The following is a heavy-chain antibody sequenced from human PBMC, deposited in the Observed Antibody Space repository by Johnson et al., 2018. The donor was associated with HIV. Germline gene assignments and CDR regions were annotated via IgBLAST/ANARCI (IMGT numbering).Heavy chain of an antibody. CDR3: ARGRIGAAGWDAFDV. CDR2: INWNGGST. V-gene: IGHV3-20*04. D-gene: IGHD6-13*01. Sequence: VQLVESGGGLVQPGGSLRLSCAASGFTFDDYGMSWVRQAPGKGLEWVSGINWNGGSTGYADSVKGRFTISRDNAKNSLYLQMNSLRAGDTAVYYCARGRIGAAGWDAFDVWGQGTMVTVSS. J-gene: IGHJ3*01. CDR1: GFTFDDYG.